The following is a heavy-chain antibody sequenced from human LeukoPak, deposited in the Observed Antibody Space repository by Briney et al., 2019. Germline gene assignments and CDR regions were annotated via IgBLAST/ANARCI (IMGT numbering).Heavy chain of an antibody. CDR1: GYPFTNFG. J-gene: IGHJ4*02. Sequence: ASVKVSRKASGYPFTNFGIAWVRQAPGQGLQWMAWISPYNEVTNYERSFQGRVTVTTDTPTTTAYLEVRGLRFDDTAIYFCARDLGGSRPGFDSWGQGTLVTVSS. D-gene: IGHD6-25*01. V-gene: IGHV1-18*01. CDR3: ARDLGGSRPGFDS. CDR2: ISPYNEVT.